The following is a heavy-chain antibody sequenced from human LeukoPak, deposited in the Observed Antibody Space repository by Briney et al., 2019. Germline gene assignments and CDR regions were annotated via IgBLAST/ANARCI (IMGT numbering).Heavy chain of an antibody. V-gene: IGHV3-66*01. CDR1: GFTVSSSY. CDR3: ARDLEAANTYYFDY. CDR2: ISSAGTT. D-gene: IGHD6-13*01. Sequence: GGSLRLSCAASGFTVSSSYMSWVRQAPGKGLEWVSIISSAGTTYYADSVKGRFTISRDNSKNTVYLQVNSLRDEDTAVYYCARDLEAANTYYFDYWGQGTMVSVS. J-gene: IGHJ4*02.